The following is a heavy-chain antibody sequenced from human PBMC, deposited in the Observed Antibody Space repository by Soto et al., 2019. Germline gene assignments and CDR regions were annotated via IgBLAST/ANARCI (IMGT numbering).Heavy chain of an antibody. Sequence: GGSLRLSCSASGFTVSSNYMSWVHQAPGKGLEWVSVTYSDGTTYYADSVKGRFTISRDNSKNTLYLQMNSLRVEDTAVYYCFIEYRRVGARDAYDIWGQGTLVT. CDR3: FIEYRRVGARDAYDI. D-gene: IGHD3-10*01. CDR1: GFTVSSNY. CDR2: TYSDGTT. J-gene: IGHJ3*02. V-gene: IGHV3-66*01.